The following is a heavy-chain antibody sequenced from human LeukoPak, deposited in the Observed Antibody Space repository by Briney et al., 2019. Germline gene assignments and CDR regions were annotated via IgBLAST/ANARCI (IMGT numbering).Heavy chain of an antibody. CDR2: ISGSGGST. CDR1: GFTFSSYA. Sequence: GGSLRLSCAASGFTFSSYAMSWVRQAPGKGLEWVSAISGSGGSTYYADSVKGRFTISRDNSKNTLYLQMNSLRAEDTAVYYCAKEGYYDSSGYYYFDYWGQGTLVTVSS. CDR3: AKEGYYDSSGYYYFDY. V-gene: IGHV3-23*01. D-gene: IGHD3-22*01. J-gene: IGHJ4*02.